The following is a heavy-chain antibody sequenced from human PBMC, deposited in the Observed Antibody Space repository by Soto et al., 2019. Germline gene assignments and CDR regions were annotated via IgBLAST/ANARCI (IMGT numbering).Heavy chain of an antibody. V-gene: IGHV4-30-4*01. CDR1: GGSISSGDYY. CDR3: ARDRSPDYDFWSGYRRWFDP. D-gene: IGHD3-3*01. J-gene: IGHJ5*02. Sequence: PSETLSLTCTVSGGSISSGDYYWSWIRQPPGKGLEWIGYIYYSGSTYYNPSLKSRVTISVDTSKNQFSLKLSSVTAADTAVYYCARDRSPDYDFWSGYRRWFDPWGQGTLVTVSS. CDR2: IYYSGST.